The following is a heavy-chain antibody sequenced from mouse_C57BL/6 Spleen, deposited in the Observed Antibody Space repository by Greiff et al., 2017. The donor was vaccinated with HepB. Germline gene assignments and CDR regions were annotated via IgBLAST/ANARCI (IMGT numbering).Heavy chain of an antibody. D-gene: IGHD1-1*01. CDR2: IYPGSGST. J-gene: IGHJ1*03. CDR1: GYTFTSYW. V-gene: IGHV1-55*01. CDR3: ARPPNYYGSSYWYFDV. Sequence: QVQLKQPGAELVKPGASVKMSCKASGYTFTSYWITWVKQRPGQGLEWIGDIYPGSGSTNYNEKFKSKATLTVDTSSSTAYMQLSSLTSEDSAVYYCARPPNYYGSSYWYFDVWGTGTTVTVSS.